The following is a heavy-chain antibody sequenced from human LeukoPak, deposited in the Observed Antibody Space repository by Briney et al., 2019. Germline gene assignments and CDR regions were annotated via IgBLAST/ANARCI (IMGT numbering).Heavy chain of an antibody. CDR1: GGSISSSSYY. J-gene: IGHJ4*02. CDR3: ARLESWVVAATFDY. V-gene: IGHV4-39*02. D-gene: IGHD2-15*01. CDR2: IYYSGST. Sequence: PSETLSLTCTVSGGSISSSSYYWGWIRQPPGKGLEWIGSIYYSGSTYYNPSLKSRVTISVDTSKNHFSLKPTSVTAADTAVYYCARLESWVVAATFDYWGQGTLVTVSS.